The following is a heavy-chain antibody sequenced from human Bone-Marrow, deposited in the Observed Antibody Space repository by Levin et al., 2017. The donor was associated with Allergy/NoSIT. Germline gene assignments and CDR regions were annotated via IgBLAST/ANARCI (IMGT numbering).Heavy chain of an antibody. Sequence: VASVKVSCKASGYNFIHHGISWVRQAPGQGLEWMGWISVEFGNTNYARKFQDRVTLTRETSTNTAYMELRSLKYDDSAIYFCARDSSGYLRDPFDYWGQGTLVTVSS. V-gene: IGHV1-18*01. CDR1: GYNFIHHG. CDR3: ARDSSGYLRDPFDY. J-gene: IGHJ4*02. D-gene: IGHD3-22*01. CDR2: ISVEFGNT.